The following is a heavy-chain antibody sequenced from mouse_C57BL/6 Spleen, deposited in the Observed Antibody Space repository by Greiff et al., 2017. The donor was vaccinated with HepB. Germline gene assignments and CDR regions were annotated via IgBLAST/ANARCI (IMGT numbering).Heavy chain of an antibody. V-gene: IGHV1-53*01. CDR1: GYTFTSYW. Sequence: QVQLQQPGTELVKPGASVKLSCKASGYTFTSYWMHWVKQRPGQGLEWIGNINPSNGGTNYNEKFKSKATLTVDKSSSTAYMQLSSLTSEDSAVYDCARSQFITTVVATGDYFDYWGQGTTLTVSS. CDR3: ARSQFITTVVATGDYFDY. D-gene: IGHD1-1*01. CDR2: INPSNGGT. J-gene: IGHJ2*01.